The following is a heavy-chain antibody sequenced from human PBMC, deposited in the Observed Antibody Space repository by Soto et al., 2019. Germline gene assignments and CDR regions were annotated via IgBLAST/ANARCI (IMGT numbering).Heavy chain of an antibody. Sequence: PSETLSLTCAVYGGSFSGYYWSWIRQPPGKGLEWIGEINHSGSTNYNPSLKSRVTISVDTSKNQFSLKLSSVTAADTAVYYCARLLRGCYYYYGMDVWGQGTTVTVSS. J-gene: IGHJ6*02. CDR2: INHSGST. D-gene: IGHD1-26*01. CDR1: GGSFSGYY. V-gene: IGHV4-34*01. CDR3: ARLLRGCYYYYGMDV.